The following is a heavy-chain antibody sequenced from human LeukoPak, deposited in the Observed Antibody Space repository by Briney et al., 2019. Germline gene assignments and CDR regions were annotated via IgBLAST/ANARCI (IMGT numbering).Heavy chain of an antibody. CDR1: GYSFTSYW. D-gene: IGHD1-26*01. CDR3: ARTLLSTLDAFDI. V-gene: IGHV5-51*01. CDR2: IYPADSDT. J-gene: IGHJ3*02. Sequence: GESLKISCRGSGYSFTSYWIGWVRQMPGKGLEWMGIIYPADSDTRYSPSFQGQVTISADKSISTAYLQWSGLKASDTAMYYCARTLLSTLDAFDIWGQGTMVTVS.